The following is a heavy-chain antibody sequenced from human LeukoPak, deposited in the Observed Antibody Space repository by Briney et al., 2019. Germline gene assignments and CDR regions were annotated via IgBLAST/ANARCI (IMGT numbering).Heavy chain of an antibody. D-gene: IGHD6-19*01. CDR2: IYHSGST. CDR3: ARRMVAVAGPFDP. V-gene: IGHV4-38-2*02. J-gene: IGHJ5*02. CDR1: GYSISSGYY. Sequence: TLSLTCTVSGYSISSGYYWGWIRQPPGKGLEWIGSIYHSGSTYYNPSLKSRVTISVDTSKNQFSLKLSSVTAADTAVYYCARRMVAVAGPFDPWGQGTLVTVSS.